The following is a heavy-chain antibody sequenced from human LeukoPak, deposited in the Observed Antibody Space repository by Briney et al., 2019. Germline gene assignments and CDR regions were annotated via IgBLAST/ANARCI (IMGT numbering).Heavy chain of an antibody. J-gene: IGHJ6*04. CDR2: ISAYNGNT. D-gene: IGHD6-19*01. CDR1: GYAFTSYG. Sequence: VKVSCKASGYAFTSYGISWVRQAPGQGLEWMGWISAYNGNTKYAQKFQGRVIMTPDTSTRTVYMELRSLRSDDTAVYYCARDRRGRAVARPYYYNGMDVWGEGTTVTVSS. V-gene: IGHV1-18*01. CDR3: ARDRRGRAVARPYYYNGMDV.